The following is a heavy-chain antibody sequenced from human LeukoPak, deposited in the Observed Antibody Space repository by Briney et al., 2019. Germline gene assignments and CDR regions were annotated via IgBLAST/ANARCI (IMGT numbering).Heavy chain of an antibody. CDR2: IYYSGST. CDR3: ARFTVVTGLYYFDY. CDR1: GGSISSSSYY. D-gene: IGHD4-23*01. V-gene: IGHV4-39*01. Sequence: PSETLSLTCTVSGGSISSSSYYWGWIRQPPGKGLEWIGSIYYSGSTYYNPSLKSRVTISVDTSKNQFSLKLSSVTAADTAVYYCARFTVVTGLYYFDYWGQGTLVTVSS. J-gene: IGHJ4*02.